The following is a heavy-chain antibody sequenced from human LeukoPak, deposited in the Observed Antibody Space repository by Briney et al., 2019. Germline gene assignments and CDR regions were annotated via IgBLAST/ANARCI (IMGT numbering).Heavy chain of an antibody. V-gene: IGHV3-21*01. D-gene: IGHD2-21*02. Sequence: PGGSLRLSCAASGFTFSSYSMNWVRQAPGKGLEWVSSISSSSSYIYYADSVKGRFTISRDNAKNSLYLQMNSLRAEDTAVYYCAGPPVVTATDDALDIWGQGTMVTVSS. CDR2: ISSSSSYI. CDR1: GFTFSSYS. J-gene: IGHJ3*02. CDR3: AGPPVVTATDDALDI.